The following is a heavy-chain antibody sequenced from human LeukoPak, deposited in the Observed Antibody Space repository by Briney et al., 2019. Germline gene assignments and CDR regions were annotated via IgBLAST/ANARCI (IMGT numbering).Heavy chain of an antibody. Sequence: SETLSLTCTVSGGSISSYYWSWIRQPPGKGLEWIGYIYYSGSTNYNPSLKRRVTISVDTSKNQFSLKLSSVTAADTAVCYCARRGGFGEVDYWGQGTLVTVSS. CDR2: IYYSGST. CDR1: GGSISSYY. D-gene: IGHD3-10*01. J-gene: IGHJ4*02. V-gene: IGHV4-59*08. CDR3: ARRGGFGEVDY.